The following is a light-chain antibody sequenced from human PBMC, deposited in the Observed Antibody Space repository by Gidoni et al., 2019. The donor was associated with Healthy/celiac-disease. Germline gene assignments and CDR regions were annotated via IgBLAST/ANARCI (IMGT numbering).Light chain of an antibody. CDR2: AAS. CDR1: QSISSY. CDR3: QQCYSTPGT. V-gene: IGKV1-39*01. Sequence: ESQLTQSPSSLSASVGDRVTITCRASQSISSYLDWYQQKPGKAPKLLIYAASSLQSGVPERFSGSGSGTDFTLTISSLQAEDVATYYCQQCYSTPGTFGQGTKVEIK. J-gene: IGKJ1*01.